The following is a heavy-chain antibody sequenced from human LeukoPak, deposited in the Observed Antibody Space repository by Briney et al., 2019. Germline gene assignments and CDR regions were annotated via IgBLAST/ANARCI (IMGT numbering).Heavy chain of an antibody. CDR1: GYTFTVYY. CDR3: ARDVATMIVVVTQSDY. V-gene: IGHV1-2*02. Sequence: ASVKVSCKASGYTFTVYYMHWVRQAPGQGLEWMGWINPNSGGTNYAQKFQGRVTMTTDTSTSTAYMELRSLRSDDTAVYYCARDVATMIVVVTQSDYWGQGTLVTVSS. CDR2: INPNSGGT. D-gene: IGHD3-22*01. J-gene: IGHJ4*02.